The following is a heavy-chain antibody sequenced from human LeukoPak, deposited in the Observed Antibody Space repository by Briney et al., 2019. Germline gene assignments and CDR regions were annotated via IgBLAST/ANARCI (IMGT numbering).Heavy chain of an antibody. CDR2: IYHSGST. V-gene: IGHV4-30-2*01. D-gene: IGHD3-3*01. Sequence: SETLSLTCTVSGGSISSGGYYWSWIRQPPGKGLEWIGYIYHSGSTYYNPSLKSRVTISVDRSKNQFSLKLSSVTAADTAVYYCARGIDFPNTQFDPWGQGTLVTVSS. J-gene: IGHJ5*02. CDR1: GGSISSGGYY. CDR3: ARGIDFPNTQFDP.